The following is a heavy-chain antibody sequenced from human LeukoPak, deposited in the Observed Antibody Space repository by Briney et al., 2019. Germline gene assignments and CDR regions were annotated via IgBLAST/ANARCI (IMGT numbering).Heavy chain of an antibody. D-gene: IGHD6-13*01. Sequence: ASVKVSCKASGYTFTSYAMNWVRQAPGQGLEWMGWINTNTGNPTYAQGFTGRFVFSLDTSVSTAYLQISSLKAEDTAVYYCARGRMQQLVPFNWFDPWGQGTLVTVSS. CDR2: INTNTGNP. V-gene: IGHV7-4-1*02. CDR1: GYTFTSYA. J-gene: IGHJ5*02. CDR3: ARGRMQQLVPFNWFDP.